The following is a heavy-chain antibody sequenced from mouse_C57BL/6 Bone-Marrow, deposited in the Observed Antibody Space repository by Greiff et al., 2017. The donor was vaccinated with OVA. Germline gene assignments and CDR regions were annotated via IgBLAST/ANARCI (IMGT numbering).Heavy chain of an antibody. CDR1: GFSFNTYA. J-gene: IGHJ1*03. Sequence: DVMLVESGGGLVQPKGSLKLSCAASGFSFNTYAMNWVRQAPGKGLEWVARIRSKSNNYATYYADSVKDRFTISRDDSESMLYLQMNNLKPEDTAMYYCVRQITTVVAEDWYFDVWGTGTTVTVSS. CDR2: IRSKSNNYAT. D-gene: IGHD1-1*01. V-gene: IGHV10-1*01. CDR3: VRQITTVVAEDWYFDV.